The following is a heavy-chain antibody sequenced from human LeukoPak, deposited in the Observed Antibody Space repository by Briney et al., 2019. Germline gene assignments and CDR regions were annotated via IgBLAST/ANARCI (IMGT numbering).Heavy chain of an antibody. CDR1: GGSISSSSYY. CDR3: ARRVEGWDYVWGSPLYYFDY. V-gene: IGHV4-39*01. Sequence: SETLSLTCTVSGGSISSSSYYWGWIRQPPGKGLEWIGSIYYSGSTYYNPSLKSRVTISVDTSKNQFSLKLSSVTAADTAVYYCARRVEGWDYVWGSPLYYFDYWGQGTLVTVSS. J-gene: IGHJ4*02. CDR2: IYYSGST. D-gene: IGHD3-16*01.